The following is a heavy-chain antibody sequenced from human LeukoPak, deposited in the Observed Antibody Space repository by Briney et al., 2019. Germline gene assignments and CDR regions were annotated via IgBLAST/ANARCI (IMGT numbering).Heavy chain of an antibody. CDR1: GGSISSSSYY. CDR2: IYYSGRT. Sequence: PSETLSLTCTVSGGSISSSSYYWGWLRQPPGKGLEWIATIYYSGRTYYNPSLKSRVTISVDTSKNQFSLKLSSVTAADTAEYYCARHPPGLELLKYFDLWGRGTLVTVSS. J-gene: IGHJ2*01. V-gene: IGHV4-39*01. CDR3: ARHPPGLELLKYFDL. D-gene: IGHD1-26*01.